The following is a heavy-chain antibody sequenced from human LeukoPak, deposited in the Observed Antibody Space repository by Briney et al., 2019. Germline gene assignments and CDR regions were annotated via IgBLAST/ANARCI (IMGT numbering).Heavy chain of an antibody. CDR2: INPNSGGT. Sequence: GASVKVSCKASGYTFTSYYMHWVRQAPGQGLEWMGWINPNSGGTNYAQKFQGRVTMTRDTSISTAYMELSRLRSDDTAVYYCARATALGYPSGWFDPWGQGTLVTVSS. CDR3: ARATALGYPSGWFDP. D-gene: IGHD2-15*01. J-gene: IGHJ5*02. V-gene: IGHV1-2*02. CDR1: GYTFTSYY.